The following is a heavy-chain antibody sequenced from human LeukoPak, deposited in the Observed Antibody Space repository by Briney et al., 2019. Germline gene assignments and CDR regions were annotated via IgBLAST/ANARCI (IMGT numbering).Heavy chain of an antibody. CDR2: IKQDGSEK. Sequence: GGSLRLSCAASGFTFSSYWMSWVRQAPGKGLEWVANIKQDGSEKYYVDSVKGRFTISRDNPKNSLYLQMNSLRAEDTAVYYCARDSNYDFWSGYQYPSDYWGQGTLVTVSS. CDR1: GFTFSSYW. J-gene: IGHJ4*02. D-gene: IGHD3-3*01. V-gene: IGHV3-7*01. CDR3: ARDSNYDFWSGYQYPSDY.